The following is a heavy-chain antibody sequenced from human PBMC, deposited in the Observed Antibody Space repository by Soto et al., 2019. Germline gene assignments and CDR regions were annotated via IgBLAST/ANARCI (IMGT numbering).Heavy chain of an antibody. D-gene: IGHD6-13*01. CDR2: INPNTGVT. CDR1: GYTFTSYG. CDR3: ARGGYPLVNWFDP. J-gene: IGHJ5*02. V-gene: IGHV1-2*07. Sequence: ASVKVSCKASGYTFTSYGISWVRQAPGQGLEWLGWINPNTGVTKYAHDFQGRVTMTRDTSISTTYMELSRLRSDDTAVYYCARGGYPLVNWFDPWGQGTLVTVSS.